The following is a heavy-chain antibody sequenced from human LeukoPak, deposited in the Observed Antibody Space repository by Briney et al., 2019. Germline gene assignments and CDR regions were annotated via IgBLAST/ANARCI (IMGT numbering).Heavy chain of an antibody. CDR1: GYSISSGYY. CDR2: IHHSGST. V-gene: IGHV4-38-2*02. CDR3: AREMGGSSTPRYFDY. J-gene: IGHJ4*02. Sequence: SETLSLTCTVSGYSISSGYYWGWIRQPPGKGLEWIGSIHHSGSTYSNPSLKSRVTISVDTSKNQFSLKLSSVTAADTAVYYCAREMGGSSTPRYFDYWGQGTLVTDSS. D-gene: IGHD6-13*01.